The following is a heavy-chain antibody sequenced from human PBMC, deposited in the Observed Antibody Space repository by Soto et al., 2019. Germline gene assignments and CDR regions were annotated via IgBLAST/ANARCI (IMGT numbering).Heavy chain of an antibody. CDR1: GYTFTSYG. Sequence: GASVKVSCKASGYTFTSYGISWVRQAPGQGLEWMGWISAYNGNTNYAQKLQGRVTMTTDTSTSTAYMELRSLRSDDTAVYYCARDRDYYGSGTDAFDIWGQGTMVTVSS. CDR3: ARDRDYYGSGTDAFDI. J-gene: IGHJ3*02. V-gene: IGHV1-18*01. CDR2: ISAYNGNT. D-gene: IGHD3-10*01.